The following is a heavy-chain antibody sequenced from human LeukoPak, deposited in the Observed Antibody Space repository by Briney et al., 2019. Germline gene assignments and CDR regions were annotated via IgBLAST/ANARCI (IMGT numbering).Heavy chain of an antibody. V-gene: IGHV4-38-2*02. J-gene: IGHJ5*02. CDR1: GYSISSGYY. D-gene: IGHD6-13*01. Sequence: PSETLSLTCTVSGYSISSGYYWGWIRQPPGKGLEWIGSIYHSGSTYYNPSLKSRVTISVDKSKNQFSLKLSSVTAADTAVYYCARAIQQQLVPLGWFDPWGQGTLVTVSS. CDR3: ARAIQQQLVPLGWFDP. CDR2: IYHSGST.